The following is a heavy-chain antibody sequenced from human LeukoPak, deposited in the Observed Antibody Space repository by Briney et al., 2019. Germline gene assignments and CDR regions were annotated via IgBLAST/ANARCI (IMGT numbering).Heavy chain of an antibody. J-gene: IGHJ4*02. CDR1: GYTFTGYY. CDR2: INPNSGGT. CDR3: ARDAAIYDNSAYYSLY. D-gene: IGHD3-22*01. Sequence: ASVKVSCKASGYTFTGYYMHWVRQAAGQGLQWMGRINPNSGGTNYAQKFQGRVTMTRDTSISTAYMELSRLRSDDTAVYYCARDAAIYDNSAYYSLYWGQGTLVTVSS. V-gene: IGHV1-2*06.